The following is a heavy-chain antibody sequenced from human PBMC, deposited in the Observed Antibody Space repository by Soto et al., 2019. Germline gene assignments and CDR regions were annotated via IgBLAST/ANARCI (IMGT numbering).Heavy chain of an antibody. J-gene: IGHJ4*02. CDR1: GRTFSSYA. Sequence: QVQLVQSGAEVKKPGPSVKVSCKASGRTFSSYAISWVRQAPGQGLAWMGGIIPIFGTANYAQKFQGGVSIAADEATCTAYRELSSLGSEDTAVYYCARDGAYSGYVAGGGFAYWGQGTLVTVSS. CDR2: IIPIFGTA. D-gene: IGHD5-12*01. CDR3: ARDGAYSGYVAGGGFAY. V-gene: IGHV1-69*12.